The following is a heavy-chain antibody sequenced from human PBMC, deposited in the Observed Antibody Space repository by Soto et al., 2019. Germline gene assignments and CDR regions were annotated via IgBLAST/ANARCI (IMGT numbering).Heavy chain of an antibody. V-gene: IGHV1-69*13. J-gene: IGHJ3*02. D-gene: IGHD1-26*01. CDR1: GGTFSSYA. Sequence: SVKVSCKASGGTFSSYAISWVRQAPGQGLEWMGGIIPIFGTANYAQKFQGRVTFTADESTSTAYMELSSLRSEDTAVYYCARVGPELPNAFDIWGQGTMVTVAS. CDR2: IIPIFGTA. CDR3: ARVGPELPNAFDI.